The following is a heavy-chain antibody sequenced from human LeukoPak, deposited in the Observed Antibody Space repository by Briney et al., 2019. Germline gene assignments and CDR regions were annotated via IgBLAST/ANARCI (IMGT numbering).Heavy chain of an antibody. D-gene: IGHD5-18*01. CDR1: GYTFTGYY. J-gene: IGHJ4*02. CDR3: AREIGMDTAMVNFDY. V-gene: IGHV1-2*02. Sequence: GASVKVSCKASGYTFTGYYMHWVRQAPGQGLEWMGWINPNSGGTNYAQKFQGRVTMTRDMSISTAYMELSRLRSDDTAVYYCAREIGMDTAMVNFDYWGQGTLVTVSS. CDR2: INPNSGGT.